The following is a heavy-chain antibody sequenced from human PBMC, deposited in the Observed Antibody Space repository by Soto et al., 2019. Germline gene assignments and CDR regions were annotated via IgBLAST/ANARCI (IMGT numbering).Heavy chain of an antibody. Sequence: PGGSLRLSCSASGFTLSSYAMHWVRQAPGKGLEYVSAISSNGGSTYYADSVKGRFTISRDNSKNTLHLQMSSLRAEDTAVYYCVKAPPYYDILTGYPRLYYGMDVWGQGTTVTVSS. CDR3: VKAPPYYDILTGYPRLYYGMDV. CDR2: ISSNGGST. CDR1: GFTLSSYA. J-gene: IGHJ6*02. V-gene: IGHV3-64D*06. D-gene: IGHD3-9*01.